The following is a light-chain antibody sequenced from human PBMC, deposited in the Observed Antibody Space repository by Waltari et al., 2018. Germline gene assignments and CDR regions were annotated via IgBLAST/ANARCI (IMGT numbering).Light chain of an antibody. V-gene: IGKV2D-29*01. CDR1: PSLMHGDGRTY. CDR3: MQTAQPPYS. J-gene: IGKJ2*01. Sequence: IVLTQTPLSLSVTPGQPASISCQSRPSLMHGDGRTYFYWFLQTSGQPPQLLTYEISTRWSGVPDRFSGSGSVTDFTLKISRVEAEDVGVYYCMQTAQPPYSFGQGTKLEIK. CDR2: EIS.